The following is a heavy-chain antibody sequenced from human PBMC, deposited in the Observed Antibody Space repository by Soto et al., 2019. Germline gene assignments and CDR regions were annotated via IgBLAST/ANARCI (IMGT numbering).Heavy chain of an antibody. V-gene: IGHV4-30-4*08. CDR2: IHHSGST. J-gene: IGHJ4*02. CDR1: GGSISSGQNF. CDR3: ARDTGTYPYYFDS. Sequence: QVQLQESGPGLVKPSQTLSLTCTVSGGSISSGQNFWNWIRQSLGKGLEWIGYIHHSGSTYYSPSLKSRLTISADTSKNQISLKLNSVTAADTAVYYCARDTGTYPYYFDSWGQGTLVTVSS. D-gene: IGHD1-26*01.